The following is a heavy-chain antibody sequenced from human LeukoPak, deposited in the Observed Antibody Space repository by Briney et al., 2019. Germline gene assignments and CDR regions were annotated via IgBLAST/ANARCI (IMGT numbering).Heavy chain of an antibody. CDR1: GGSISSGGHY. Sequence: SQTLSLTCIVSGGSISSGGHYWSWIRQHPGKGLEWIGYINYSGSTYYNPSLKSRVTISVDTSQNQFSLKLSSVTAADTAVYYCARDEAIFGAGYYYGMDVWGQGTTVTVSS. D-gene: IGHD3-3*01. J-gene: IGHJ6*02. CDR2: INYSGST. V-gene: IGHV4-31*03. CDR3: ARDEAIFGAGYYYGMDV.